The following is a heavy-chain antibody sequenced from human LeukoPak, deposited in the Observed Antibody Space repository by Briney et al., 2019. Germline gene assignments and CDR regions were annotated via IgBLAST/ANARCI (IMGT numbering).Heavy chain of an antibody. CDR3: ARVAVLGFGYAFDI. CDR2: VYTSGST. V-gene: IGHV4-4*07. D-gene: IGHD2-8*02. J-gene: IGHJ3*02. CDR1: GGSINNYY. Sequence: SETLSLTCTVSGGSINNYYLSWIRQPAGKGLEWIGRVYTSGSTNYNPSLKSRVTMSVDTSKNQFSLKMSSVTAADTAVYYCARVAVLGFGYAFDIWGQGTMVTVSS.